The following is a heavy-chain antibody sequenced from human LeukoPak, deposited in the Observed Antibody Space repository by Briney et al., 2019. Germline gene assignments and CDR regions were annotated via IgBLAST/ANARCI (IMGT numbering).Heavy chain of an antibody. V-gene: IGHV3-30*03. J-gene: IGHJ4*02. CDR3: VRDFSCSGGSCPLFDS. CDR2: ISSGGTNK. Sequence: GRSLRLSCAASGFTFSNSGIHWVRQAPGKGLEWVAVISSGGTNKYYADSVKGRFTISRDNSKNTVYLQMNSLRAEDTAIYYCVRDFSCSGGSCPLFDSWGQGTLVSVSS. D-gene: IGHD2-15*01. CDR1: GFTFSNSG.